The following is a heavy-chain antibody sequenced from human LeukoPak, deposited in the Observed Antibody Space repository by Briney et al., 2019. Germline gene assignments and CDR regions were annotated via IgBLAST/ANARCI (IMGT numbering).Heavy chain of an antibody. CDR2: INPNSGGT. CDR3: ARIGGDSGYDYY. Sequence: ASVKVSCKASGYTFTSYGISWVRQAPGQGLEWMGWINPNSGGTNYAQKFQGRVTMTRDTSISTAYMELSRLRSDDTAVYYCARIGGDSGYDYYWGQGTLVTVSS. J-gene: IGHJ4*02. V-gene: IGHV1-2*02. CDR1: GYTFTSYG. D-gene: IGHD5-12*01.